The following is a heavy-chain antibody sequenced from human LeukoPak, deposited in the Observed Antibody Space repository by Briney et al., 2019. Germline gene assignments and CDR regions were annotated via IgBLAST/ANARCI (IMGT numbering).Heavy chain of an antibody. J-gene: IGHJ4*02. V-gene: IGHV3-30*18. CDR1: GFTFSSYG. CDR3: AKDDYDSSGFDY. CDR2: ISYDGSNK. D-gene: IGHD3-22*01. Sequence: GRSLRLSCAASGFTFSSYGMHWVRQAPGKGLEWVAVISYDGSNKYYADSVKGRFTISRDNSKNTLYLQMNSLRAEDTAVYYCAKDDYDSSGFDYWGQGTLVTVSS.